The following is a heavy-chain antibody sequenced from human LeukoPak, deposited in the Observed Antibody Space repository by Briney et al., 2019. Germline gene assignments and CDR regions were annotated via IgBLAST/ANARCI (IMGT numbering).Heavy chain of an antibody. D-gene: IGHD1-14*01. CDR3: TRGYEQVPDY. CDR1: GYTFTGYD. J-gene: IGHJ4*02. V-gene: IGHV1-2*02. CDR2: INPNSGGT. Sequence: SVKVSCKSSGYTFTGYDMHGVRQAPGQGLDGMGWINPNSGGTYYPQKFQGRVTMTRDTSIRTAYMELSRLRADDTDVYYCTRGYEQVPDYWGQGSMVTVSS.